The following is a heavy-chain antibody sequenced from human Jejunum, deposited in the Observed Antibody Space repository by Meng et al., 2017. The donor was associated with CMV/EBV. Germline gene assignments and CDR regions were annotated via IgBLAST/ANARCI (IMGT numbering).Heavy chain of an antibody. Sequence: VQFVQSGAEVMKPGASVKISCRASGYTFTRDAVYWVRQAPGQGLEWMGWINGGDGDTKYSQKFQDRVTITRDISANTVYIELSSLRFEDTAVYYCARGVVGTGNWGQGTLVTVSS. CDR1: GYTFTRDA. CDR2: INGGDGDT. J-gene: IGHJ1*01. V-gene: IGHV1-3*01. CDR3: ARGVVGTGN. D-gene: IGHD1-14*01.